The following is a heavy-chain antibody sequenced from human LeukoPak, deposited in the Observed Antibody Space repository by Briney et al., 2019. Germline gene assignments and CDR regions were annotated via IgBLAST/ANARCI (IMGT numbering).Heavy chain of an antibody. CDR3: ARASAYDYDSSGYHAPDDAFDI. CDR1: GYTFTVYY. Sequence: ASVTVSCKASGYTFTVYYMHRVRQAPGQGVEWMGWVNPNSGGTNYAQKFQGRVTMTRDTSISTAYMELSRLRSDDTAVYYCARASAYDYDSSGYHAPDDAFDIWGQGTTVTVSS. J-gene: IGHJ3*02. V-gene: IGHV1-2*02. D-gene: IGHD3-22*01. CDR2: VNPNSGGT.